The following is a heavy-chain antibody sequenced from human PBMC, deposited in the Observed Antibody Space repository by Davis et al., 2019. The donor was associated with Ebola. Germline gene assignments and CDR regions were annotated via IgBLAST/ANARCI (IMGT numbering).Heavy chain of an antibody. D-gene: IGHD1-1*01. V-gene: IGHV1-18*04. J-gene: IGHJ4*02. Sequence: AASVKVSCKASGYTFTSYGISWVRQAPGQGLEWMGWISAYNGNTNYAQSVQGRVTMTTDTSTSTAYMEVGSLRSDDTAVYYCARAQFPTTNDHWGQGTLVTVSS. CDR1: GYTFTSYG. CDR3: ARAQFPTTNDH. CDR2: ISAYNGNT.